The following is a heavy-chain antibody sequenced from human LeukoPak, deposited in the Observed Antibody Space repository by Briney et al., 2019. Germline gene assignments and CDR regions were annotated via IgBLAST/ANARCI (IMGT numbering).Heavy chain of an antibody. CDR3: VRDFRSADY. CDR2: ICPDGTGI. J-gene: IGHJ4*02. CDR1: GFIFSFYC. Sequence: GGSLRLSCAASGFIFSFYCMHWVRQAPGKGPMWVSRICPDGTGISYADSVKARFTTSRDNAKNTLYLQMNSLREEDTAVYECVRDFRSADYWGQGTLVTVSS. V-gene: IGHV3-74*01.